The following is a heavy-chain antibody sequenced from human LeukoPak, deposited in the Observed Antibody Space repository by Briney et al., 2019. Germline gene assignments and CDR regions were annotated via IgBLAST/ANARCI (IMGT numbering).Heavy chain of an antibody. CDR2: IYSGGST. CDR3: ARDTVGTMVRGVIIYYGMDV. Sequence: PGGSLRLSCAASGFTVSSNYMSWVRPAPGKGLAWVSVIYSGGSTYYADSAKGRFTISRDNSKNTLYLQMNSLRAEDTAVYYCARDTVGTMVRGVIIYYGMDVWGQGTTVTVSS. D-gene: IGHD3-10*01. J-gene: IGHJ6*02. V-gene: IGHV3-66*01. CDR1: GFTVSSNY.